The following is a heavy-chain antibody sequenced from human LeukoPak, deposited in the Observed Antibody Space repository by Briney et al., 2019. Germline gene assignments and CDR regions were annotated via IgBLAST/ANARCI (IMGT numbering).Heavy chain of an antibody. CDR1: GGSISSYY. V-gene: IGHV4-4*07. CDR2: IYTSGST. Sequence: SETLSLTCTVSGGSISSYYWSWIRQPAGKGLEWIGRIYTSGSTNYNPSLKSRVTMSVDTPKNQFSLKLSSVTAADTAVYYCAREYDSSGYLEYYFDYWGQGTLVTVSS. J-gene: IGHJ4*02. CDR3: AREYDSSGYLEYYFDY. D-gene: IGHD3-22*01.